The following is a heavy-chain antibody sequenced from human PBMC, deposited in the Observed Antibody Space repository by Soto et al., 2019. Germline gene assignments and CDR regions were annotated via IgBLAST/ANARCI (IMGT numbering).Heavy chain of an antibody. J-gene: IGHJ3*02. D-gene: IGHD3-3*01. Sequence: KQSQTLSLTCAISGDSVSSNSAAWNWIRQSPSRGLEWLGRTYYRSKWYNDYAVSVKSRITINPDTSKNQFSLQLNSVTPEDTAVYYCARVHGTGDFGGLYAFDIWGQGTMVTVSS. CDR3: ARVHGTGDFGGLYAFDI. CDR1: GDSVSSNSAA. CDR2: TYYRSKWYN. V-gene: IGHV6-1*01.